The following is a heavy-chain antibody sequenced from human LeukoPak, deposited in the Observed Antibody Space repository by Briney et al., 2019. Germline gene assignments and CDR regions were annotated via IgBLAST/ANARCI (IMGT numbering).Heavy chain of an antibody. J-gene: IGHJ6*03. Sequence: PSETLSLTCTVSGYSISSGYYWGWIRQPPGKGLEWIGSIYHSGSTYYNPSLKSRVTISVDTSKNQFSLKLSSVTAADTAVYYCARGNQYYYYMDVWGKGTTVTVSS. CDR1: GYSISSGYY. CDR2: IYHSGST. CDR3: ARGNQYYYYMDV. V-gene: IGHV4-38-2*02.